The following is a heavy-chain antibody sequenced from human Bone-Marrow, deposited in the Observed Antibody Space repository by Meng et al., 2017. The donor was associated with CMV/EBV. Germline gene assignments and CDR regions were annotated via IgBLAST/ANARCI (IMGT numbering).Heavy chain of an antibody. CDR2: INPNSGGT. D-gene: IGHD5-12*01. CDR3: ARPRGYSGYDPFDY. CDR1: GYTFTGYY. V-gene: IGHV1-2*02. J-gene: IGHJ4*02. Sequence: ASVKVSCKASGYTFTGYYMHWVRQAPGQGLEWMGWINPNSGGTNYAQKFQGRVTMTRDTSISTAYMELSRLRSDDTAVYYCARPRGYSGYDPFDYWGQGNLVNVSS.